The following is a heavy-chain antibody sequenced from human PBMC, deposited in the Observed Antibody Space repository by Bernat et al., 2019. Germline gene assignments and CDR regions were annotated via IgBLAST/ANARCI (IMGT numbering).Heavy chain of an antibody. Sequence: QVQLQESGLGLVKPSQTLSLTCTVSGGSISSGGYYWSWIRQHPGKGLEWIGYIYYSGSTYYNPSLKSRVTISVDTSKNQFSLELSSVTAADTAVNYCARAYWRDRLFRKTDAFDIWGQGTMVTVSS. CDR1: GGSISSGGYY. V-gene: IGHV4-31*03. CDR2: IYYSGST. J-gene: IGHJ3*02. D-gene: IGHD2-8*02. CDR3: ARAYWRDRLFRKTDAFDI.